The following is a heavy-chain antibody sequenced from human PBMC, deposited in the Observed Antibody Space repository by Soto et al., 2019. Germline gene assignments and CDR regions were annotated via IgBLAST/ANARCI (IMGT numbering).Heavy chain of an antibody. J-gene: IGHJ4*02. V-gene: IGHV3-21*01. CDR3: AREGNYHEF. D-gene: IGHD3-10*01. CDR2: ISSSGTYI. Sequence: XGSLRLSCETSGFPFGIYTMNWVRQAPGKGLEWVSSISSSGTYIDYADSVEGRFAISRDDAKNSVFLEMTSLRVDDTAVYYCAREGNYHEFWGQGTLVTRLL. CDR1: GFPFGIYT.